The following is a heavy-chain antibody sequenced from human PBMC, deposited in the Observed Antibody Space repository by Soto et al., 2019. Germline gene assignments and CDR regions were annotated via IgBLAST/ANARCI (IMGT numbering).Heavy chain of an antibody. J-gene: IGHJ4*02. V-gene: IGHV1-3*01. CDR1: GYTFTSYA. D-gene: IGHD4-17*01. CDR2: INAGNGNT. CDR3: ARRYGDCFDY. Sequence: ASVKVSCKASGYTFTSYAMHWVRQAPGQRLEWMGWINAGNGNTKYSQKFQGRVTITRDTSASTAYMELSSVTAADTAVYYCARRYGDCFDYWGQGTLVTVSS.